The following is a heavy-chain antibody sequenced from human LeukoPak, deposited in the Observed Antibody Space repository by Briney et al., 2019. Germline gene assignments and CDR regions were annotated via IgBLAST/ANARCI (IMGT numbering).Heavy chain of an antibody. Sequence: GGSLRLSCAASGFTFSNYWMHWVRQAPGKGLVRVSRINSDGSSIIYADSVKGRLTISRDNAKNSLYLQMNSLRAEDTAVYYCARDSGLVVVAATPVDYWGQGTLVTVSS. CDR3: ARDSGLVVVAATPVDY. V-gene: IGHV3-74*01. J-gene: IGHJ4*02. CDR1: GFTFSNYW. D-gene: IGHD2-15*01. CDR2: INSDGSSI.